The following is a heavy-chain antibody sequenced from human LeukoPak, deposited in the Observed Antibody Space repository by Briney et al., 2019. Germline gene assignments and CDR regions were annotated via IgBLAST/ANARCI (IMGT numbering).Heavy chain of an antibody. V-gene: IGHV3-30*18. CDR1: GFTFSSYG. D-gene: IGHD5-18*01. CDR2: ISYDGSNK. CDR3: AKVDVGYSLDVDY. J-gene: IGHJ4*02. Sequence: GGSLRLSCAASGFTFSSYGMHWARQAPGKGLEWVAVISYDGSNKYYADSVKGRFTISRDNSKNTLYLQMNSLRAEDTAVYYCAKVDVGYSLDVDYWGQGTLVTVSS.